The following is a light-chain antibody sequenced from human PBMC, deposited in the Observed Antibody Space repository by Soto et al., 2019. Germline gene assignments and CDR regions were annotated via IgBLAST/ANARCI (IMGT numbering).Light chain of an antibody. CDR1: QSISIN. Sequence: IVLTQSPGTLSVSPLDRVTLSCRASQSISINLAWYQHKPGQAPRLLIHAGSTRATGIPARISGSGSGTEFTLTISSLQSEDFAVYYCQQFRNWPWTFGQGTKVDI. CDR3: QQFRNWPWT. J-gene: IGKJ1*01. CDR2: AGS. V-gene: IGKV3D-15*01.